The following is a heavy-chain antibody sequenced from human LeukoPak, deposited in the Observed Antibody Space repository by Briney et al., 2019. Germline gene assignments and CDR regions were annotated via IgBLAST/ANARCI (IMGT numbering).Heavy chain of an antibody. J-gene: IGHJ5*02. D-gene: IGHD6-19*01. CDR2: IWYDGSNK. CDR1: GFTFSSYG. V-gene: IGHV3-33*01. Sequence: GRSLRLSCAASGFTFSSYGMHWVRQAPGKGLEWVAVIWYDGSNKYYADSVKGRFTISRDNSKNTAYLQMNSLKIEDTAVYYCSRHDDNPAGQWLVSWGQGTLVTVSS. CDR3: SRHDDNPAGQWLVS.